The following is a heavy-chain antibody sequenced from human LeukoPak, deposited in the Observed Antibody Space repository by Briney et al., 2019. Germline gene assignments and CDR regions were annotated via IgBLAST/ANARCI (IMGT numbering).Heavy chain of an antibody. CDR1: GGSISSSTYY. V-gene: IGHV4-39*01. J-gene: IGHJ6*02. CDR3: ARQWDYYGMDV. Sequence: SETLSLTCTVSGGSISSSTYYWGWIRQPPEKGLEWIGSIYYSGSTYYNPSLKSRVTISVDTSKNQFSLKLSSVTAADTAVYYCARQWDYYGMDVWGQGTTVTVSS. CDR2: IYYSGST.